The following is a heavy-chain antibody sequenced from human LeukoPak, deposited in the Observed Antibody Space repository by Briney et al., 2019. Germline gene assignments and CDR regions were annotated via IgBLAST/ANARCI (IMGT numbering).Heavy chain of an antibody. CDR3: TRHQYDAFEI. V-gene: IGHV3-21*04. CDR2: ISSSSSYI. D-gene: IGHD4-11*01. Sequence: GGSLRLSCAASGFTFSSYSMNWVRQAPGKGLEWVSSISSSSSYIYYADSVKGRFTISRDNAKNTLYLQISSLRAEDTAIYYCTRHQYDAFEIWGQGTMVTVSS. CDR1: GFTFSSYS. J-gene: IGHJ3*02.